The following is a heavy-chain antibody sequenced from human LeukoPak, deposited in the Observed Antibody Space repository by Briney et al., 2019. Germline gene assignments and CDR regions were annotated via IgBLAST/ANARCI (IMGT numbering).Heavy chain of an antibody. CDR3: AKGGRDADY. V-gene: IGHV3-23*01. J-gene: IGHJ4*02. Sequence: GGSLRLSCAASGFTFSSYAMSWVRQAPGKGLEWVSGISGSGGSTYYVDSVKGRFTISRDNPKNTVYLQMNSLRDEDTAVYYCAKGGRDADYWGQGTLVTVSS. D-gene: IGHD5-24*01. CDR1: GFTFSSYA. CDR2: ISGSGGST.